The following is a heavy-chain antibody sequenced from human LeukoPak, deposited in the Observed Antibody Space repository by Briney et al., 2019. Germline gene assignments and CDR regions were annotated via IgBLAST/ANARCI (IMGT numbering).Heavy chain of an antibody. CDR1: GFTFSSYA. D-gene: IGHD6-19*01. CDR2: ISYDGSNK. J-gene: IGHJ4*02. CDR3: AREAVAGTYYFDY. Sequence: GGSLRLSCAASGFTFSSYAMHWVRQAPGKGLEWVAVISYDGSNKYYADSVKGRFTISRDNSKNTLYLQMNSLRAEDTAVYYCAREAVAGTYYFDYWGREPWSPSPQ. V-gene: IGHV3-30*04.